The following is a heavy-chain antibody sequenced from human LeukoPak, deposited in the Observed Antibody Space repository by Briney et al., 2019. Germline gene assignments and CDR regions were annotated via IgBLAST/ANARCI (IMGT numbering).Heavy chain of an antibody. CDR1: GFTFSSYA. D-gene: IGHD3-3*01. Sequence: PGGSLRLSCAASGFTFSSYAMSWVRQAPGKGLEWVSAISGSGGSTYYADSVKGRFTISRDNSKNTLYLQMNSLRAEDTAVYYCAKEYDFWSGKRGYFDYWGQGTLVTVSS. J-gene: IGHJ4*02. CDR2: ISGSGGST. V-gene: IGHV3-23*01. CDR3: AKEYDFWSGKRGYFDY.